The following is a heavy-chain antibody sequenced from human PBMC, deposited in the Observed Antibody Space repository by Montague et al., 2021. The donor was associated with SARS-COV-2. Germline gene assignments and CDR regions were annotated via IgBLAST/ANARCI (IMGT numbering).Heavy chain of an antibody. Sequence: SETLSLTCSVSGGSIGSYYWSWLRQPPGKGLEWIGHIHYSGSNTYCHSFKSRVTISIDTPKNQFSLELSSVTAADTAVYYCARSLDASGTYYLPYWGQGTLVTVSS. CDR2: IHYSGSN. CDR3: ARSLDASGTYYLPY. D-gene: IGHD3-10*01. V-gene: IGHV4-59*01. CDR1: GGSIGSYY. J-gene: IGHJ4*02.